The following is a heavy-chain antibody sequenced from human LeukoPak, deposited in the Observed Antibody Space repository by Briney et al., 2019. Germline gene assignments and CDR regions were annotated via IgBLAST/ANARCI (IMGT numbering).Heavy chain of an antibody. CDR2: MYYSGST. CDR3: ARQYDSSGYYYFDC. J-gene: IGHJ4*02. CDR1: GVSISSSSYY. V-gene: IGHV4-39*01. Sequence: SETLSLTCSVSGVSISSSSYYWGWIRQPPGKGLEWIGSMYYSGSTDYNPSLKSRVTISVDTSTNQFSLKLSSVTAADTAVYYCARQYDSSGYYYFDCWGQGTLVTVSS. D-gene: IGHD3-22*01.